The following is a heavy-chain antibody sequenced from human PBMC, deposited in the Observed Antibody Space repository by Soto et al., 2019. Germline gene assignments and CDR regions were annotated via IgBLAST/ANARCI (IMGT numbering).Heavy chain of an antibody. CDR3: ARGKREFWSSSTYSYYDMDV. V-gene: IGHV3-30-3*01. CDR2: ISYDGSNK. Sequence: GGSLRLSCAASGFSFSNYPMHWVRQAPDKGLEWVAFISYDGSNKDYADSVKGRFTMSRDNSKNTLFLQMNSLRTQDTAVYYCARGKREFWSSSTYSYYDMDVWGQGTTVTVSS. J-gene: IGHJ6*02. D-gene: IGHD3-3*01. CDR1: GFSFSNYP.